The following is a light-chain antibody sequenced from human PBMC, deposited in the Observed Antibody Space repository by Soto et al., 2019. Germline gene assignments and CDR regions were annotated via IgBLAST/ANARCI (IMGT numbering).Light chain of an antibody. Sequence: DIQLTQSPSFLSASVGDRVTITCRASQDISNCLNWYQGKPGKAPKLLIYSSSTLQSGVPSRFSGSGSGTDFTLTINGLQPEDFASYWCQQSYNLPRTFGPGTKVDIK. CDR1: QDISNC. CDR2: SSS. V-gene: IGKV1-39*01. CDR3: QQSYNLPRT. J-gene: IGKJ1*01.